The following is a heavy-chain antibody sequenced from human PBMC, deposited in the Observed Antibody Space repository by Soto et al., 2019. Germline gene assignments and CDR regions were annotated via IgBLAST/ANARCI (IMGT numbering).Heavy chain of an antibody. CDR1: EGTIRDLY. Sequence: TKTVFEGTIRDLYWSWIRKHPGKGLEWIGYVYYTGSTSYNPSLKRRVTFSADSSRGQFSLRLNSVTAADTAVYYCARTVLGPDLLADSFVDCYYYMDVWGQGSTVTVFS. V-gene: IGHV4-59*08. CDR2: VYYTGST. D-gene: IGHD3-9*01. J-gene: IGHJ6*03. CDR3: ARTVLGPDLLADSFVDCYYYMDV.